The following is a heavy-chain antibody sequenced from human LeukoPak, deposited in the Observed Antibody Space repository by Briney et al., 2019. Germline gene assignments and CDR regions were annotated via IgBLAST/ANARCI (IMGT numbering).Heavy chain of an antibody. CDR2: ISERGGST. CDR3: AKRGVVIRGILVIGYHQEAYHYDF. Sequence: GGSLRLSCVVSGISLSNYAMTWVRRAPGKGLEWVSYISERGGSTTYADSMKGRFTISRDTSLNTLYLQMNNLRAEDTAVYFCAKRGVVIRGILVIGYHQEAYHYDFWGQGVLVTVSS. CDR1: GISLSNYA. D-gene: IGHD3-10*01. V-gene: IGHV3-23*01. J-gene: IGHJ4*02.